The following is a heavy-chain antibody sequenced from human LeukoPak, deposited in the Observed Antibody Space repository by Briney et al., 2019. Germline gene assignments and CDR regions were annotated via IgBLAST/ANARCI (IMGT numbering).Heavy chain of an antibody. Sequence: SETLSLTCAVYGGSFSGYYWSWIRQPPGKGLEWIGEINHSGSTNYNPSLKSRVTISVDTSKNQFSLKLSSVTAADTAVYYCARHRTDQYYFYYMDVWGKGTTVIVSS. J-gene: IGHJ6*03. CDR1: GGSFSGYY. CDR2: INHSGST. D-gene: IGHD1-1*01. V-gene: IGHV4-34*01. CDR3: ARHRTDQYYFYYMDV.